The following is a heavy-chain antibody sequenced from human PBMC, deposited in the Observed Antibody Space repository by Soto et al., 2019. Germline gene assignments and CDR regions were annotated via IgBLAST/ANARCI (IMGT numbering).Heavy chain of an antibody. CDR2: IYHSGST. CDR3: ARGGDYHVNWFDP. V-gene: IGHV4-30-2*01. CDR1: GGSISRGGYT. D-gene: IGHD2-21*01. J-gene: IGHJ5*02. Sequence: QLQLQESGSGLVRPSETLSLTCVVSGGSISRGGYTWIWLRQPPGKGLEWIGYIYHSGSTSYTPSLKCRVAISVDASRNQFSLKLSSVTAADTAVYYCARGGDYHVNWFDPWGQGTLVTVSS.